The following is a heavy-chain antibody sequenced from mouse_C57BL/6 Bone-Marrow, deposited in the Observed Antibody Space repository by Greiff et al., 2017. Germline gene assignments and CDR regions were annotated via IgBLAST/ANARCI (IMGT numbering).Heavy chain of an antibody. CDR1: GFNIKDDY. J-gene: IGHJ3*01. CDR2: IDPENGDT. Sequence: VQLQQSGAELVRPGASVKLSCTASGFNIKDDYMHWVKQRPEQGLEWIGWIDPENGDTEDASKFQGKATITADTSSNTAYLQLSSLTSEDTAVYYCTTDYGSSYPALVAYWGQGTLVTVSA. D-gene: IGHD1-1*01. V-gene: IGHV14-4*01. CDR3: TTDYGSSYPALVAY.